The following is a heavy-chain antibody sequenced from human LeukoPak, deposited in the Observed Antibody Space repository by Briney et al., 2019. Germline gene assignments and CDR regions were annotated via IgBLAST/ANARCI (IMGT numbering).Heavy chain of an antibody. Sequence: VASVKVSCKASGYTFTGYYMHWVRQAPGQGLEWMGWINPNSGSTNYAQKFQGRVTMTRDTSISTAYMELSRLRSDDTAAYYCAREMAGPAASHAHDYWGQGTLVTVSS. CDR3: AREMAGPAASHAHDY. D-gene: IGHD2-2*01. J-gene: IGHJ4*02. CDR1: GYTFTGYY. CDR2: INPNSGST. V-gene: IGHV1-2*02.